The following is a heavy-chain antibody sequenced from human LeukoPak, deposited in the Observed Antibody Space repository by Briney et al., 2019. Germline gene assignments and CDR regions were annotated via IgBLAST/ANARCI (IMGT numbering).Heavy chain of an antibody. V-gene: IGHV3-66*01. Sequence: GGSLRLSCAASELTVRNNYIGWVRQAPGKGLEWVSVLYPGGGTYYTDSVKGRFTISRDNSKNTLYLQMNSLRAEDTAVYYCVKGGMSSSSLFDYWGQGTLVTVSS. J-gene: IGHJ4*02. CDR1: ELTVRNNY. CDR2: LYPGGGT. D-gene: IGHD6-6*01. CDR3: VKGGMSSSSLFDY.